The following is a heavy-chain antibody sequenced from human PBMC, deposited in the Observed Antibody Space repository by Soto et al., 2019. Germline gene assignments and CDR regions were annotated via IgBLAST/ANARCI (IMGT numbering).Heavy chain of an antibody. J-gene: IGHJ6*02. CDR2: ISAYNGDT. Sequence: RASVKVSCKASGYTFTSYGISWVRQAPGQGLEWMGWISAYNGDTNYVQRFQGRVLMTTDKSTNTAYMELRSLRSDDTAVYYCARGVAEDFWKSYSPHYYYGLDVWGQGTTVTVSS. CDR1: GYTFTSYG. V-gene: IGHV1-18*04. CDR3: ARGVAEDFWKSYSPHYYYGLDV. D-gene: IGHD3-3*01.